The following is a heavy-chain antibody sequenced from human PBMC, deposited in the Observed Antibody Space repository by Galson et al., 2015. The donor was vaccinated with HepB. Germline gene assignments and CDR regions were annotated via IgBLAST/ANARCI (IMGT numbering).Heavy chain of an antibody. CDR1: GFTFSSYW. D-gene: IGHD3-10*01. Sequence: SLRLSCAASGFTFSSYWMNWVRQAPGKGLEWVAHINQDGSSNYYVDAENGRFTIPRDNAKDSVYLQLDSLRAEDTAVYYCARRIRLVRGIITKPDYYYGMDVWGQGTTVTVAS. V-gene: IGHV3-7*03. CDR3: ARRIRLVRGIITKPDYYYGMDV. J-gene: IGHJ6*02. CDR2: INQDGSSN.